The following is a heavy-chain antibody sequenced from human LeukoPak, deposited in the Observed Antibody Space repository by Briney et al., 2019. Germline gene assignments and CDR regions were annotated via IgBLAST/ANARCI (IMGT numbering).Heavy chain of an antibody. J-gene: IGHJ4*02. CDR1: GFTFNNYA. CDR2: ISYDGSNK. V-gene: IGHV3-30*18. Sequence: PGGSLRLSCAASGFTFNNYAMYWVRQAPGKGLEWVAVISYDGSNKYYADSVKGRFTISRDNSKNTLYLQMNSLRAEDTAVYYCANGYITMVRGVILPPFDYWGQGTLVTVSS. D-gene: IGHD3-10*01. CDR3: ANGYITMVRGVILPPFDY.